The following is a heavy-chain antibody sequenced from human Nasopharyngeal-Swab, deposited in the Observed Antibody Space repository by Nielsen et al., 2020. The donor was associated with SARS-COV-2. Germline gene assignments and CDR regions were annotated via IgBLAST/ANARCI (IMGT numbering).Heavy chain of an antibody. CDR3: ASWAGSSRDYYGPLDY. D-gene: IGHD6-25*01. CDR2: ISGSGNT. V-gene: IGHV3-23*01. J-gene: IGHJ4*02. Sequence: GGSRRLSCEASGFTFRDHAMTWVRQAPGKGLEWVPTISGSGNTHYADSVKGRFTISRDNSKNTVFLQMNSLRAEDTAIYSCASWAGSSRDYYGPLDYWGQGNLVTVSS. CDR1: GFTFRDHA.